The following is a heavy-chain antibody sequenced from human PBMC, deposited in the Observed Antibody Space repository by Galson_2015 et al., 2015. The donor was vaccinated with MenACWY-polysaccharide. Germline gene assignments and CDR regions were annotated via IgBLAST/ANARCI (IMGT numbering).Heavy chain of an antibody. V-gene: IGHV3-7*01. CDR1: GFTFKNYW. CDR3: ARGHYGMDV. CDR2: IKKDGSEK. J-gene: IGHJ6*02. Sequence: SLRLSCAVSGFTFKNYWMSWVRQAPGKGLEWVANIKKDGSEKNCVDSVKGRFTISRDNGRSSLYLQMNGLRAEDTAVYYCARGHYGMDVWGQGTTVTVS.